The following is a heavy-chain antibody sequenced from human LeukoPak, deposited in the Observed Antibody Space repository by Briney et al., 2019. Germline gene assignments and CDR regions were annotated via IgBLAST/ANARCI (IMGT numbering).Heavy chain of an antibody. Sequence: SETLSLTCAVYGGSFSGYYWSWIRQPPGKGLEWIGEINHSGSTNYNPSLKSRVTISVNTSKNQFSLKLSSVTAADTAVYYCASRCSSTSCYVENFDYWGQGTLVTVSS. CDR2: INHSGST. CDR3: ASRCSSTSCYVENFDY. V-gene: IGHV4-34*01. CDR1: GGSFSGYY. J-gene: IGHJ4*02. D-gene: IGHD2-2*01.